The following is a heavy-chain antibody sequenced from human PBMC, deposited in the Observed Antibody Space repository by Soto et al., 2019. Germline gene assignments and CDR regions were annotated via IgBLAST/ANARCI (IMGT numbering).Heavy chain of an antibody. V-gene: IGHV3-30-3*01. CDR3: ARPCLYSSNPHYCYYGMDV. Sequence: QVQLVESGGGVVQPGRSLRLSCAASGFTFSSYPMDWVRQAPGKGLEWVAVISYDGTNEHYADSVKGRFTISRDNSKNPLYLQMNSLRAEDTAVYYCARPCLYSSNPHYCYYGMDVWGQGTTVTVSS. D-gene: IGHD6-13*01. CDR1: GFTFSSYP. J-gene: IGHJ6*02. CDR2: ISYDGTNE.